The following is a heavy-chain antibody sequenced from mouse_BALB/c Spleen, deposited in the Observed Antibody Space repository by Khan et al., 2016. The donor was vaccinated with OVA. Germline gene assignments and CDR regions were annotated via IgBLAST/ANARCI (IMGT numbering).Heavy chain of an antibody. CDR2: ITYSGNI. V-gene: IGHV3-8*02. J-gene: IGHJ4*01. CDR1: GDSITSGF. CDR3: ARSYGSCAMDY. Sequence: EVQLQESGPSLVKPSQTLSLSCSVTGDSITSGFWNWIRKFPGNKFEYLGYITYSGNIYYNPPLKSRIPITRDTSKSQYYLQLNSVTTEDTATYYCARSYGSCAMDYWGQGTSVTVAS. D-gene: IGHD1-1*01.